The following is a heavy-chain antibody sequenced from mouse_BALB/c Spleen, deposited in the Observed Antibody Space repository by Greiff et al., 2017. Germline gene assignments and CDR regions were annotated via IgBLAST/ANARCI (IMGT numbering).Heavy chain of an antibody. CDR3: AKVDYGNY. J-gene: IGHJ3*01. Sequence: VQLQQSGAELVKPGASVKLSCTASGFNITDTYMHWVKQRPEQGLEWIGRIDPANGNTKYDPKFQGKATITADTSSNTAYLQLSSLTSEDTAVYYCAKVDYGNYWGQGTLVTVSA. D-gene: IGHD2-1*01. CDR2: IDPANGNT. CDR1: GFNITDTY. V-gene: IGHV14-3*02.